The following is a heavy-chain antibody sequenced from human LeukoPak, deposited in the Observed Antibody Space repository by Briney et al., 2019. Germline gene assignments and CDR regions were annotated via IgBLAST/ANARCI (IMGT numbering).Heavy chain of an antibody. CDR3: AGLPTRSGPLNY. J-gene: IGHJ4*02. CDR1: GYSFASYW. V-gene: IGHV5-51*01. Sequence: GESLKISCKGSGYSFASYWIAWVRQMPGKGLEWMGFIFPGDSDTRYSPSFQGQVTISADKSVSSAYLHWTSLKASDTAIYYCAGLPTRSGPLNYWGQGTPVTVSS. CDR2: IFPGDSDT. D-gene: IGHD2-15*01.